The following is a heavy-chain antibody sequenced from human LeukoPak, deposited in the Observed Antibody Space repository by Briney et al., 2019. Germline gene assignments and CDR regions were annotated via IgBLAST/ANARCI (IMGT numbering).Heavy chain of an antibody. D-gene: IGHD3-10*01. J-gene: IGHJ5*02. CDR3: ATSGGDWFDP. CDR2: IYNSGGT. CDR1: GDSLSSSPYY. Sequence: PSETLSLTCTVSGDSLSSSPYYWGWIRQPPGTGLEWIGNIYNSGGTYYNPSLKSRVTILVDTSNNQFSLKLNSVTAADTAFYYCATSGGDWFDPWGQGTLVIVSS. V-gene: IGHV4-39*07.